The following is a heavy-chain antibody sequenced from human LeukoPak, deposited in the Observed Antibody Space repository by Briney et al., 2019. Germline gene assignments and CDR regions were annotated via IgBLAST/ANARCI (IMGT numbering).Heavy chain of an antibody. CDR3: AKSGRSNNSGMDV. J-gene: IGHJ6*02. D-gene: IGHD6-13*01. V-gene: IGHV3-30*18. CDR2: ISYDGSNK. Sequence: GRSLRLSCAASGFTFSSYGMHWVRQAPGKGLEWVAVISYDGSNKYYADSVKGRFTISRDNSKNTLYLQMNSLRAEDTAVYYCAKSGRSNNSGMDVWGQGTTVTVSS. CDR1: GFTFSSYG.